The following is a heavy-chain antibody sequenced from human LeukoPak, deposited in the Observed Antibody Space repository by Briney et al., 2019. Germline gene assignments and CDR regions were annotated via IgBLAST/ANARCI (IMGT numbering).Heavy chain of an antibody. D-gene: IGHD6-19*01. V-gene: IGHV3-66*01. J-gene: IGHJ4*02. CDR2: IYSGGST. CDR3: ARAHSYSSGRTGHFDC. CDR1: GCTVSGNY. Sequence: GGSLRLSCAASGCTVSGNYMSWVRQAPGKGLEWVSVIYSGGSTDYTDSVKGRFTISRDNSKNTLYLQMNSLRVEDTDVYYCARAHSYSSGRTGHFDCWGQGTLVTVSS.